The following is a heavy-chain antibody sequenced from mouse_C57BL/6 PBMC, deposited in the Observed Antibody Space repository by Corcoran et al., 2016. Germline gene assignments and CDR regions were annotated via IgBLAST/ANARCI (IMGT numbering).Heavy chain of an antibody. D-gene: IGHD1-1*01. CDR1: GYTFTTYG. J-gene: IGHJ2*01. Sequence: QIQLVQSGPEMKKPGETVRMSCTASGYTFTTYGMSWVKQAPGKGLKWMGWINTYSGVPTYADDFKGRFAFSLETSASTAYLQINNLKNEDTATYFCARTHYGSRYYFDYWGQGTTLTVSS. V-gene: IGHV9-3*01. CDR2: INTYSGVP. CDR3: ARTHYGSRYYFDY.